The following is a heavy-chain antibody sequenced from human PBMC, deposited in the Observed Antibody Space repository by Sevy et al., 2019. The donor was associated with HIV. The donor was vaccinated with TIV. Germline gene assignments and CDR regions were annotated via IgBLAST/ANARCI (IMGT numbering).Heavy chain of an antibody. J-gene: IGHJ6*02. CDR2: ISSDSTYI. D-gene: IGHD4-17*01. CDR3: ARGGYGDHNYYYYGMDV. CDR1: GFTFNSYS. V-gene: IGHV3-21*01. Sequence: GGSLRLSCAASGFTFNSYSFNWVRQAPGKGLEWVSSISSDSTYIHYADSVKGRFTISRDSAKNSLYLEMNSLRAEDTAVYHCARGGYGDHNYYYYGMDVWGQGTTVTVSS.